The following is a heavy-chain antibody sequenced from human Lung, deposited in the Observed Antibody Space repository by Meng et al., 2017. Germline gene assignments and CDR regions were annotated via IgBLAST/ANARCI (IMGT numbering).Heavy chain of an antibody. D-gene: IGHD3-22*01. CDR3: ARDDSGYADFDS. J-gene: IGHJ4*02. CDR2: VYHSGST. V-gene: IGHV4-4*02. Sequence: QVQLQESGPGLVNPSGTLSLTCAGSGGSISSNNWWSWVRQTPGRGLEWIGEVYHSGSTNYNPSLNSRVIISVNNSKNQFSLKLTSVTAADTAVYYCARDDSGYADFDSWGQGTLVTVSS. CDR1: GGSISSNNW.